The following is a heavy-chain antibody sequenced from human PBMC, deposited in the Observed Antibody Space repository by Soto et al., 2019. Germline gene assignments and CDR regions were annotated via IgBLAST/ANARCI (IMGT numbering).Heavy chain of an antibody. CDR2: ITSSSSI. D-gene: IGHD5-18*01. V-gene: IGHV3-48*01. Sequence: GGSLRLSCAASGFTFSSYSMNWVRQAPGKGLEWVSYITSSSSIYYADSVQGRFTISRDNAKNSLYLQMNSLRAEGTAVYYCARLRGYNYGDDFWGQGTLVTVSS. J-gene: IGHJ4*02. CDR1: GFTFSSYS. CDR3: ARLRGYNYGDDF.